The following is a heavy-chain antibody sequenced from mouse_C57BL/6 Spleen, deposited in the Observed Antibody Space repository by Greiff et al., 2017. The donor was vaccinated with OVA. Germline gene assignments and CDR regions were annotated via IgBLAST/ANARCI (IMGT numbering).Heavy chain of an antibody. V-gene: IGHV1-61*01. CDR1: GYTFTSYW. J-gene: IGHJ2*01. CDR3: ARSGYGNCYYFDY. Sequence: QVQLQQPGAELVRPGSSVKLSCKASGYTFTSYWMDWVKQRPGQGLEWIGNIYPSDSETHYNQKFKDKATLTVDKSSSTAYMQLSSLTSEDSAVYYCARSGYGNCYYFDYWGQGTTLTVSS. CDR2: IYPSDSET. D-gene: IGHD2-10*02.